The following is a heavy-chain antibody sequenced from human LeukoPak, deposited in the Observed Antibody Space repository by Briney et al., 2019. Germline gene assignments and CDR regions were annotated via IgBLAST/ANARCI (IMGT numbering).Heavy chain of an antibody. V-gene: IGHV3-48*03. J-gene: IGHJ4*02. Sequence: PGGSLRLSCAASGFTFSSYEMNWVRQAPGKGLEWVSYISSSGSTIYYADSVKGRFTISRDNAKNSLYLQMNSLRAEDTALYYCAREHYYGSGSYLDWGQGTLVTVSS. CDR3: AREHYYGSGSYLD. CDR1: GFTFSSYE. D-gene: IGHD3-10*01. CDR2: ISSSGSTI.